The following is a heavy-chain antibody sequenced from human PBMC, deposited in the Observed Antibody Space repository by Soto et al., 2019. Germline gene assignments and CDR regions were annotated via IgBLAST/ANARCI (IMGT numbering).Heavy chain of an antibody. CDR1: GGPVSRGSHD. CDR2: IFYSGTT. D-gene: IGHD3-22*01. J-gene: IGHJ4*02. Sequence: EALPVTCTDSGGPVSRGSHDWSWIRQPRGMGLEWIGYIFYSGTTNYNPSLKSRVTMSLYTSKNQFSLQMSSVTAADTAVYYCARGSIPYYYPTSGQYYFDYWGQGTRVTVSS. CDR3: ARGSIPYYYPTSGQYYFDY. V-gene: IGHV4-61*01.